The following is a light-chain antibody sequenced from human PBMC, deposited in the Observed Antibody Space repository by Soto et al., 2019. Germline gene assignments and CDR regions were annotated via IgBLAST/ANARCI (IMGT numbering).Light chain of an antibody. CDR2: EVS. V-gene: IGLV2-14*01. CDR1: NSDVGAYRF. Sequence: QSALTQPASVSGSPGQSITISCTGTNSDVGAYRFVFWYQQHPGKAPKLMIYEVSHRPSGISDRFSGSKSGNTASLTISGLQAEDEADYYCTPYTSTSHYVFGTGTKVTVL. J-gene: IGLJ1*01. CDR3: TPYTSTSHYV.